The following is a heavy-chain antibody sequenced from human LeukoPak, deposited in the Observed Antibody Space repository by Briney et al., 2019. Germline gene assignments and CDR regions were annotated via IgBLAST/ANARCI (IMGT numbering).Heavy chain of an antibody. Sequence: GGSLRLSCAASGFTFDDYAMHWVRQAPGKGLEWVSGISWNSGSIGYADSVKGRFTISRDNAKNSLYLQMNSLRAEDTALYYCAKGPRGQWLPTGYFDYWGQGTLVTVSS. V-gene: IGHV3-9*01. J-gene: IGHJ4*02. CDR1: GFTFDDYA. D-gene: IGHD6-19*01. CDR3: AKGPRGQWLPTGYFDY. CDR2: ISWNSGSI.